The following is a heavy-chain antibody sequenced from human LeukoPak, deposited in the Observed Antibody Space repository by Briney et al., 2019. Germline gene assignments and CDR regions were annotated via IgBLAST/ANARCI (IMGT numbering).Heavy chain of an antibody. Sequence: VSVKVSCKASGYTFTSYDINWVRQAAGQGLEWMGWMNPNSGNTGYAQKFQGRVTMTRNTSISTAYMELSSLRSEDTAVYYCARGAGPLRRNWFDPWGQGTLVTVSS. D-gene: IGHD3-10*01. V-gene: IGHV1-8*01. CDR1: GYTFTSYD. CDR3: ARGAGPLRRNWFDP. CDR2: MNPNSGNT. J-gene: IGHJ5*02.